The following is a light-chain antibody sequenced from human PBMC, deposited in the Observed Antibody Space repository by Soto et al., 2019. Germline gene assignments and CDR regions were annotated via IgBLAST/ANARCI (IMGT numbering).Light chain of an antibody. CDR1: QSVRSSY. Sequence: EIVLTQSPGTLSLSPGEIATLSCRTSQSVRSSYLTWYQQKPGQAPRLLIYGASSRATGIPDRFSGSGSGTDFTLTISRLEPEDSAVYYCQQYGASPPYTFGQGTKVDIK. CDR2: GAS. CDR3: QQYGASPPYT. J-gene: IGKJ2*01. V-gene: IGKV3-20*01.